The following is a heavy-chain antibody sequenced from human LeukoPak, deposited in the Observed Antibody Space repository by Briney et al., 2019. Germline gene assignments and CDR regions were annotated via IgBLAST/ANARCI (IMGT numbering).Heavy chain of an antibody. Sequence: GGSLRLSCGASGFTFSGSAMHWVRQASGKGLEWVGRIRSKANNYATAYAASVTGRFTISRDDSKNTAYLQMNSLKTEDTAVYYCTFGSGSSHWGQGTLVTVSS. V-gene: IGHV3-73*01. D-gene: IGHD3-10*01. J-gene: IGHJ1*01. CDR3: TFGSGSSH. CDR2: IRSKANNYAT. CDR1: GFTFSGSA.